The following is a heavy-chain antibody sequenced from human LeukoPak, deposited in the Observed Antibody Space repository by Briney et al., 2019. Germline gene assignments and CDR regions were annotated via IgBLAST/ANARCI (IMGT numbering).Heavy chain of an antibody. J-gene: IGHJ5*02. CDR3: ARHSSPRRGYRPKNWFDP. D-gene: IGHD3-16*02. CDR1: GGSFSAYY. V-gene: IGHV4-34*01. Sequence: SETLSLTCAVYGGSFSAYYWSWIRQPPGKGLEWIGGINHNGRTNYNPSLKSRVTISVDTSKNQLSLNLRSVTAADTAVYYCARHSSPRRGYRPKNWFDPWGQGTLVTVSS. CDR2: INHNGRT.